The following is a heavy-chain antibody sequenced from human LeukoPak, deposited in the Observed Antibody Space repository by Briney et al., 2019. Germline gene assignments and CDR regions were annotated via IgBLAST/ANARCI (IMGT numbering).Heavy chain of an antibody. V-gene: IGHV3-23*01. CDR1: GFTFTNYA. J-gene: IGHJ6*03. CDR3: ARDPYSGSYGDSYYYYMDV. D-gene: IGHD1-26*01. Sequence: PGGSLRLSCAASGFTFTNYAMSWVRQAPGKGLEWVSTIYGSGGRTYYAGAVKGRFTISRDNAKNSLYLQMNSLRAEDTAVYYCARDPYSGSYGDSYYYYMDVWGKGTTVTISS. CDR2: IYGSGGRT.